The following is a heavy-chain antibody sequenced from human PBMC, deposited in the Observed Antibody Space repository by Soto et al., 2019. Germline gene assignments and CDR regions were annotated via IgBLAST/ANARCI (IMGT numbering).Heavy chain of an antibody. V-gene: IGHV1-69*02. J-gene: IGHJ3*02. Sequence: GASVKVSCKASGGTFSSYTISWVRQAPGQGLVWMGRIIPILGIANYAQKFQGRVTITADKSTSTAYMELSSLRSEDTAVYYCASWDCSSTSCYARYAFDIWGQGTMVTVSS. CDR2: IIPILGIA. CDR1: GGTFSSYT. CDR3: ASWDCSSTSCYARYAFDI. D-gene: IGHD2-2*01.